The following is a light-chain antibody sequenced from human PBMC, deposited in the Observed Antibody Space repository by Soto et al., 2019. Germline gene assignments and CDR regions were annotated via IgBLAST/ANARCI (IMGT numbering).Light chain of an antibody. CDR2: GAS. Sequence: EIVMTQSPATLSVSPGERVTLSCRASQSVSTNLAWYQQTPGQAPRLLIYGASTRAPGVPARFSGSGSGTEFTLTIGSLQSEDFAVYYCQHYNNWPPKTFGQGTKVEIK. CDR1: QSVSTN. V-gene: IGKV3-15*01. CDR3: QHYNNWPPKT. J-gene: IGKJ1*01.